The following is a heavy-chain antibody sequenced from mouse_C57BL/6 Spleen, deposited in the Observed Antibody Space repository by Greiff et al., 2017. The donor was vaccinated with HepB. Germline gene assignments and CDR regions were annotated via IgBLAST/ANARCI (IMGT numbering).Heavy chain of an antibody. J-gene: IGHJ2*01. CDR1: GYAFSSSW. D-gene: IGHD1-1*01. Sequence: QVQLQQSGPELVKPGASVKISCKASGYAFSSSWMNWVKQRPGKGLEWIGRIYPGDGDTNYNGKFKGKATLTADKSSSTAYMQLSSLTSEVSAVYFCARLSGSSRGYYFDYWGQGTTLTVSS. CDR2: IYPGDGDT. CDR3: ARLSGSSRGYYFDY. V-gene: IGHV1-82*01.